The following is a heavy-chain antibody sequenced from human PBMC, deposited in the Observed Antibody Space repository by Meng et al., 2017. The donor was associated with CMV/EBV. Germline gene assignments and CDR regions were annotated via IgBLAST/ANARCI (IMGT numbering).Heavy chain of an antibody. D-gene: IGHD2-2*01. J-gene: IGHJ4*02. CDR3: AKDNARYCSSTSCYLFDY. CDR1: GFTFDDYA. V-gene: IGHV3-9*01. CDR2: ISWNSGSI. Sequence: SLKISCAASGFTFDDYAMHWVRQAPGKGLEWVSGISWNSGSIGYADSVKGRFTISRDNAKNSLYLQMNSLRAEDTALYYCAKDNARYCSSTSCYLFDYWGQGTLVTVSS.